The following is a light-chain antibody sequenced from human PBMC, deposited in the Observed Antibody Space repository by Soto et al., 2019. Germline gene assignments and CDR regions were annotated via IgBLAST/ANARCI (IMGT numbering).Light chain of an antibody. CDR1: QSVSSN. V-gene: IGKV3D-15*01. J-gene: IGKJ3*01. CDR3: QQYNNWPRT. Sequence: EIVMTQSPATLSVSPGERATLSCRASQSVSSNLAWYQQKPGQAPRLLLYGVSTRATGIPARFSGSGSGTECTLTISSLQSEDFAVYYCQQYNNWPRTFGPGTTVDFK. CDR2: GVS.